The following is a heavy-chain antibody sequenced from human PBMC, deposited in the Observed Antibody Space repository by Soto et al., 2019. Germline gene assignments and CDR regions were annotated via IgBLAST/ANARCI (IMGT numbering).Heavy chain of an antibody. CDR3: AKISIRFLEWLTPEYYFDY. CDR2: ISGSGGST. V-gene: IGHV3-23*01. D-gene: IGHD3-3*01. Sequence: GGSLRLSCAASGFTFSSYAMSWVRQAPGKGLEWVSAISGSGGSTYYADSVKGRFTIYRDNSKNTLYLQMNSLRAEDTAVYYCAKISIRFLEWLTPEYYFDYWGQGTLVTVSS. J-gene: IGHJ4*02. CDR1: GFTFSSYA.